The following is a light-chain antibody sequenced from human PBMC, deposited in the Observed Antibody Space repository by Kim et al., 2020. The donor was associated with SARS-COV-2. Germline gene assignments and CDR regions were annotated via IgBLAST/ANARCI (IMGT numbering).Light chain of an antibody. J-gene: IGKJ1*01. V-gene: IGKV1-27*01. CDR3: QQYDSVPWT. CDR2: DAS. CDR1: QVISNY. Sequence: DIQLTQSPSSLSASVGDGVTIACRADQVISNYLAWYQRKPGRPPTLLIYDASGLQSGVPSRFSGSRSGTDFTLTISGLQPEDVGTYYCQQYDSVPWTFGQGTKVEIK.